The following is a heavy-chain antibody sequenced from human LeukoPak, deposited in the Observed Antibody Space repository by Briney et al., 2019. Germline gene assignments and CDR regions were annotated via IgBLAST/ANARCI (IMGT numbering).Heavy chain of an antibody. CDR1: GDSIKSGSYI. V-gene: IGHV4-39*01. J-gene: IGHJ3*02. D-gene: IGHD1-26*01. CDR2: IYYSGNT. Sequence: SETLSLTCTVSGDSIKSGSYIWGRIRQPPGKGLEWIGSIYYSGNTFYNPSLKSRVTISVDSSKNQFSLKLNFVTAADTAVYYCARGAPVLNAFDIWGQGTMVTVS. CDR3: ARGAPVLNAFDI.